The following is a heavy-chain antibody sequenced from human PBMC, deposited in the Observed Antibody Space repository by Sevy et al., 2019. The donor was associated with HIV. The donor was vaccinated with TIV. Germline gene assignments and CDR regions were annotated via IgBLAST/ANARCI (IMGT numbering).Heavy chain of an antibody. CDR3: AKVRREVNYVSYYYYGMDV. V-gene: IGHV3-23*01. CDR2: ISGSGGST. D-gene: IGHD4-4*01. CDR1: GFIFSDYA. J-gene: IGHJ6*02. Sequence: GGSLRLSCAASGFIFSDYAMSWVRQAPGKGLEWVSAISGSGGSTYYADSVKGRFTISRDNSKNTLYLQMNSLRAEDTAVYYCAKVRREVNYVSYYYYGMDVWGQGTTVTVSS.